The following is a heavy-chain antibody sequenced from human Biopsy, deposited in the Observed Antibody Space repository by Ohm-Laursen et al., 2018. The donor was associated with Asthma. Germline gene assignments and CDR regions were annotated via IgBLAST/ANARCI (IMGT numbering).Heavy chain of an antibody. CDR3: ARTYFDFLTGQVHDAFAM. CDR2: TNAANGNT. J-gene: IGHJ3*02. Sequence: ATVKISCKASGYTFINYAIHWVRQAPGHSLEWMGWTNAANGNTKYSQKFQGRLTISRDTSASTAYMDLSSLRSEDTAVYYCARTYFDFLTGQVHDAFAMWGQGTMVTVSS. D-gene: IGHD3-9*01. CDR1: GYTFINYA. V-gene: IGHV1-3*01.